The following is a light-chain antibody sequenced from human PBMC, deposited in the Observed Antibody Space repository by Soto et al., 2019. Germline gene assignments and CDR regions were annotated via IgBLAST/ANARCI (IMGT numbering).Light chain of an antibody. V-gene: IGKV3-11*01. J-gene: IGKJ4*01. CDR1: QSVSSY. Sequence: EIVLTQSPATLSLYPGERATLSCRASQSVSSYLAWYQQKPGQAPRLLIYDASNRATGIPARFSGSGSGTDFTLTISSIEPDDFAVYYCQQRSNWLTFGGGTKVEIK. CDR2: DAS. CDR3: QQRSNWLT.